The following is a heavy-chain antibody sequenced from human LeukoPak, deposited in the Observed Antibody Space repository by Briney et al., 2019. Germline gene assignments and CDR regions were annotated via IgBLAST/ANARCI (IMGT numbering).Heavy chain of an antibody. J-gene: IGHJ4*02. CDR1: GFTFSNSW. Sequence: GGSLRLSCAASGFTFSNSWMTWVRQAPGKGLEWVANIRTDGSDKYYVDSVKGRFTISRDNTKNSLYLQMNSLRAEDTAVYYCATEGYSGYDSVYWGQGTLVTVSS. V-gene: IGHV3-7*01. CDR3: ATEGYSGYDSVY. CDR2: IRTDGSDK. D-gene: IGHD5-12*01.